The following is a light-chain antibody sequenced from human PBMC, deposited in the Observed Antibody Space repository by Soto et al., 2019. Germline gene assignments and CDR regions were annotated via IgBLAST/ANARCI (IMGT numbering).Light chain of an antibody. CDR2: DDD. CDR1: SSNIGGNS. CDR3: GSWDSSLSADV. J-gene: IGLJ1*01. V-gene: IGLV1-51*01. Sequence: QSVMTQPPSVSAAPGQRVTISCSGSSSNIGGNSVSWYQQLPGTAPKLLIYDDDKRLSGIPDRFSGSKSGTSATLGITGFQTGDEADYYCGSWDSSLSADVFGTGTKLTVL.